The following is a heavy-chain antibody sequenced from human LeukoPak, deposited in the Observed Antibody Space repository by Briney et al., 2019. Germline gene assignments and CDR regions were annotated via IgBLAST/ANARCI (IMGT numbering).Heavy chain of an antibody. CDR3: ARSAFSFGYHCYDS. D-gene: IGHD5-18*01. CDR1: GFLFTNYG. Sequence: GASVKLSCKTSGFLFTNYGFVWVRQAPVTGLEWLGWISASSGSPKYAQNVRDRVTLTTDTSTTTAHMELRNLRSDDTAVYFCARSAFSFGYHCYDSWGQGTLVTVSS. V-gene: IGHV1-18*01. J-gene: IGHJ4*02. CDR2: ISASSGSP.